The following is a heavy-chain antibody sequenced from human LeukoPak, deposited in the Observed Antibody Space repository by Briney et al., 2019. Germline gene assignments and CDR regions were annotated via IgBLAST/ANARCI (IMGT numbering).Heavy chain of an antibody. J-gene: IGHJ4*02. CDR1: GYTFSSYI. Sequence: ASVKVSCKASGYTFSSYIMNWVRQAPGQGLEWMGLINPSGGSTTYAQKFQGRVTMTRDTSTSTVYMELSSLRSEDTAVYYCARAPSAAAGTPDFDYWGQGTLVTVSS. CDR3: ARAPSAAAGTPDFDY. V-gene: IGHV1-46*01. CDR2: INPSGGST. D-gene: IGHD6-13*01.